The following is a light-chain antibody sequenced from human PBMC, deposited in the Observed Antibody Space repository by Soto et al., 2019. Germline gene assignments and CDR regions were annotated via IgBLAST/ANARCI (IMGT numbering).Light chain of an antibody. Sequence: QSVLTQPPSASGTPGQRVTISCSGGTSKIGSNTINWYQHLPGMAPKLLIYSNNQRPSGVPDRFSGSKSGTSASLAISRLQSEDEADFYCRAWDDTLNGWVFGGGTKRTVL. CDR2: SNN. J-gene: IGLJ3*02. CDR3: RAWDDTLNGWV. V-gene: IGLV1-44*01. CDR1: TSKIGSNT.